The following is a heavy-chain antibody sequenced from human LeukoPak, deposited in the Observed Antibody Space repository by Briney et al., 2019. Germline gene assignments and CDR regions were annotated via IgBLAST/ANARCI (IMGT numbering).Heavy chain of an antibody. CDR1: GGSISSSNW. J-gene: IGHJ4*02. D-gene: IGHD3-22*01. CDR2: IYHNGST. V-gene: IGHV4-4*02. Sequence: SETLSLTCAVSGGSISSSNWWSWVRQPPGKGLEWIGGIYHNGSTNYNPPLKSRVTISVDKSKNQFSLKLRSVTAADTAVYYCARISSGYDDYWGQGTPVTVSS. CDR3: ARISSGYDDY.